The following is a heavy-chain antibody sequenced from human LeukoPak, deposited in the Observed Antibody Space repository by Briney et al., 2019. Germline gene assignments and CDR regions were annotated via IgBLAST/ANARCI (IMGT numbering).Heavy chain of an antibody. D-gene: IGHD2-2*01. J-gene: IGHJ5*02. V-gene: IGHV3-49*03. Sequence: GGSLRLSCTASGFTFGDYAMSWFRQAPGKGLEWVGFIRSKAYGGTTEYAASVKGRFTISRDDSKSIAYLQMNSLKTEDTAVYYCTRAYTQLGFDPWGQGTLVTDSS. CDR1: GFTFGDYA. CDR2: IRSKAYGGTT. CDR3: TRAYTQLGFDP.